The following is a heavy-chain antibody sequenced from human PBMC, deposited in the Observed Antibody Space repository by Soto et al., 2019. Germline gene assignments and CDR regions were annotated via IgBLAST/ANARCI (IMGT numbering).Heavy chain of an antibody. Sequence: QVQLVQSGAEVKKPGASVKVSCKASGYTFTSYGISWVRQAPGQGLEWMGWISAYNGNTNYAQKLQGRVTMTTDTSTSTAYMELRSLRSDDTAVYYCARTLHTGGTTVTTGWFDPCGQGTLVTVSS. CDR1: GYTFTSYG. J-gene: IGHJ5*02. V-gene: IGHV1-18*01. CDR3: ARTLHTGGTTVTTGWFDP. D-gene: IGHD4-4*01. CDR2: ISAYNGNT.